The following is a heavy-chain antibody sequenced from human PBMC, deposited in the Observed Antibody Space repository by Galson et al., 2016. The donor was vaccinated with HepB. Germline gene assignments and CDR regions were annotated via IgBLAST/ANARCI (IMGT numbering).Heavy chain of an antibody. Sequence: SLRLSCAASGFTFSTYSMNWVRQAPGKGLEWVSSISSTTTYIYYADSVKGRFTISRDNAKHSLFLQMNSLRAEDTAVYYCARAHTAAYGDDLWFYKAMDVWGKGTTVTVSS. CDR1: GFTFSTYS. CDR2: ISSTTTYI. CDR3: ARAHTAAYGDDLWFYKAMDV. D-gene: IGHD4-17*01. J-gene: IGHJ6*04. V-gene: IGHV3-21*01.